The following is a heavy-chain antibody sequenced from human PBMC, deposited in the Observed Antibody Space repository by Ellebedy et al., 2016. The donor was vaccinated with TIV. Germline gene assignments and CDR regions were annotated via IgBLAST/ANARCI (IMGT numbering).Heavy chain of an antibody. CDR1: GFTFNNYG. CDR2: VWSDGSNK. V-gene: IGHV3-33*01. Sequence: GESLKISCAASGFTFNNYGMHWVRQAPGTGLEWVAVVWSDGSNKYYADSVKGRFTISRDNSKSTLYLQMDSLRAEDTAVYYCARANTAMVRRNHMDVWGQGTTVTVSS. D-gene: IGHD5-18*01. J-gene: IGHJ6*02. CDR3: ARANTAMVRRNHMDV.